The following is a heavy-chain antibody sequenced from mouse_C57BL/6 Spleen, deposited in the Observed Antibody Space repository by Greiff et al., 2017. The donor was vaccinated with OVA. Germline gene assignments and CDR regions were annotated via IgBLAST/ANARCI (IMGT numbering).Heavy chain of an antibody. CDR3: ARMEGNDYFDY. CDR1: GYSFTGYF. D-gene: IGHD2-3*01. Sequence: EVQLQQSGPELVKPGDSVKISCKASGYSFTGYFMNWVMQSHGKSLEWIGRINPYNGDTFYNQKFKGKATLTVDKSSSTSHMELRSLTSEDSAVYYCARMEGNDYFDYWGQGTTLTVSS. CDR2: INPYNGDT. V-gene: IGHV1-20*01. J-gene: IGHJ2*01.